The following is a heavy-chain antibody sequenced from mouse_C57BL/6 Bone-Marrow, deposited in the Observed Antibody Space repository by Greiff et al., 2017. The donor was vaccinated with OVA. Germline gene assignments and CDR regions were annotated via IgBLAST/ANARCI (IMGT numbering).Heavy chain of an antibody. CDR2: IDPSDSYT. J-gene: IGHJ2*01. CDR3: ASPSTDY. V-gene: IGHV1-50*01. D-gene: IGHD2-1*01. CDR1: GYTFTSYW. Sequence: QVQLKQPGAELVKPGASVKLSCKASGYTFTSYWMQWVKQRPGQGLEWIGEIDPSDSYTNYNQKFKGKATLTVDTSSSTAYMQLSSLTSEDSAVYYCASPSTDYWGQGTTLTVSS.